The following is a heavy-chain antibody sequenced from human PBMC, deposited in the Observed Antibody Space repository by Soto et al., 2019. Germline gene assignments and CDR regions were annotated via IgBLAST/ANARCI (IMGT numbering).Heavy chain of an antibody. CDR3: AKEMVAAAYVETSPFDL. V-gene: IGHV3-23*01. CDR2: IDGSGGDT. Sequence: VGSLRLSCAAAGGTCGNHARAWIRQAQGTGLEWVSVIDGSGGDTSLADSVKGRFSISRDNSKKMLYLHMNSLRVEDTATYYCAKEMVAAAYVETSPFDLWGQGTLVTVSS. D-gene: IGHD2-15*01. CDR1: GGTCGNHA. J-gene: IGHJ4*02.